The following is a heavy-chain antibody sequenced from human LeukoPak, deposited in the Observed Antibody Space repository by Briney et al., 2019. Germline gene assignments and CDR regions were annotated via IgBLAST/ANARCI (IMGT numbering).Heavy chain of an antibody. D-gene: IGHD4-11*01. J-gene: IGHJ5*01. V-gene: IGHV3-11*05. CDR3: AKDLHDYGNYVGWFDS. CDR2: ISSSSSYT. Sequence: GWALILSCAATGFNFSDYYMSSIHQAPGKGLEWDSYISSSSSYTNYADSVKGRFTISRDNAKNSLYLQMNSLRAEDTAVYYCAKDLHDYGNYVGWFDSWGQGTLVTVSS. CDR1: GFNFSDYY.